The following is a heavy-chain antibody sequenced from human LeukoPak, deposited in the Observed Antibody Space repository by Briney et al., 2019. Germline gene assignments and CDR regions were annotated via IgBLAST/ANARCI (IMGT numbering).Heavy chain of an antibody. Sequence: ASVNLSLKSSVYTFTMYGISWGRQAPGQGLEWMGCISAYNGNTNYAQKLQGSVTMTTDPSTRTAYMALRSLSSDETAVYSCERVVLAYYDSSGYFDYWGQGRLVTVSS. CDR3: ERVVLAYYDSSGYFDY. CDR2: ISAYNGNT. D-gene: IGHD3-22*01. J-gene: IGHJ4*02. V-gene: IGHV1-18*01. CDR1: VYTFTMYG.